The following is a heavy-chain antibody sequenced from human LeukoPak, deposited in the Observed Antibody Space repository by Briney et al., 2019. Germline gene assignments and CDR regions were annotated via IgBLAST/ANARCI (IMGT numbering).Heavy chain of an antibody. Sequence: GGSLRLSCAASGFTFGSYAMSWVRQAPGKGLEWVSHFGGSGGTISYADSVKVRFTISRDNSKTTLYLQMSRLRAEDTAVYYCAKSDCGGDCHLLDYWGQGTLVTVSS. V-gene: IGHV3-23*01. CDR2: FGGSGGTI. CDR3: AKSDCGGDCHLLDY. J-gene: IGHJ4*02. CDR1: GFTFGSYA. D-gene: IGHD2-21*02.